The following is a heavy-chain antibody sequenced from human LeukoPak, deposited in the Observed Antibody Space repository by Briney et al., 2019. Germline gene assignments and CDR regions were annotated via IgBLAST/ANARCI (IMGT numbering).Heavy chain of an antibody. CDR1: GGSISSSSYY. D-gene: IGHD4-17*01. CDR2: IYTSGSS. CDR3: ATESYGFGDYAIG. V-gene: IGHV4-61*02. J-gene: IGHJ4*02. Sequence: SETLSLTCTVSGGSISSSSYYWSWIRQPAGKGLEWIGRIYTSGSSNYNPSLKSRVTISVDTSKNQFFLKLSSVTAADTAVYYCATESYGFGDYAIGWGQGTLVTVSS.